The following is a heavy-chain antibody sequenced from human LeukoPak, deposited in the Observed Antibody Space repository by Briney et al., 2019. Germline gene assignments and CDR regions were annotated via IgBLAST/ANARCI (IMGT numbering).Heavy chain of an antibody. J-gene: IGHJ4*02. V-gene: IGHV4-59*01. D-gene: IGHD6-19*01. CDR3: ARAHPRHSSGWPDLDY. CDR2: IYYSGST. Sequence: SETLSLTCTVSGGSISSYYWSWIRQPPGKRLEWIGYIYYSGSTNYNPSLKSRVTISVDTSKNQFSLKLSSVTAADTAVYYCARAHPRHSSGWPDLDYWGQGTLVTVSS. CDR1: GGSISSYY.